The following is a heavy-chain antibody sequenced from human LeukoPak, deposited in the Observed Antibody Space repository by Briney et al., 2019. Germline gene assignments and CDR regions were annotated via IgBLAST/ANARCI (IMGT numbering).Heavy chain of an antibody. V-gene: IGHV3-23*01. Sequence: GGSLRLSCAASGFTFSSYAMSWVRQAPGKGLEWVSAISGSGGSTYYADPVKGRFTISRDNSKNTLYLQMNSLRAEDTAVYYCASDSRAPHYYYGMDVWGQGTTVTVSS. CDR1: GFTFSSYA. J-gene: IGHJ6*02. CDR2: ISGSGGST. D-gene: IGHD3-10*01. CDR3: ASDSRAPHYYYGMDV.